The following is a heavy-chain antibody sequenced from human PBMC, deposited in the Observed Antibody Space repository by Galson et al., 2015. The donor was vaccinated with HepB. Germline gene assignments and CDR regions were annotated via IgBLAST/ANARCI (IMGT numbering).Heavy chain of an antibody. Sequence: ETLSLTCAVYGGSFSGYYWIWIRQPPGKGLEWIGEINHSGSTNYNPSLKSRVTISVDTSKNQFSLKLNSVTAADTAVYYCARGASTPYCSSTSCYLWFDPWGQGTLVTVSS. J-gene: IGHJ5*02. D-gene: IGHD2-2*01. CDR2: INHSGST. V-gene: IGHV4-34*01. CDR1: GGSFSGYY. CDR3: ARGASTPYCSSTSCYLWFDP.